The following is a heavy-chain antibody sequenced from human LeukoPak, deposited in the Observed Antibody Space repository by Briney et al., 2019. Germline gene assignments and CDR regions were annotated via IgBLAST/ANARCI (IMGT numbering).Heavy chain of an antibody. CDR3: ARVPITLAGTKDAKYFQH. D-gene: IGHD6-19*01. V-gene: IGHV3-53*01. Sequence: GGSLRLSCAASGFTVSSNYMSWVRQAPGKGLEWVSVTYSNGRTYCADSVKGRFTISRDISKNTLYLQMNSLRAEDTAVYYCARVPITLAGTKDAKYFQHWGQGTLVTVSS. CDR1: GFTVSSNY. CDR2: TYSNGRT. J-gene: IGHJ1*01.